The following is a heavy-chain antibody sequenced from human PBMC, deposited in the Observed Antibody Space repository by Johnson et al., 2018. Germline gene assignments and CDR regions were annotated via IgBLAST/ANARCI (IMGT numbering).Heavy chain of an antibody. V-gene: IGHV3-74*01. CDR2: INSDGSST. Sequence: WMHWVRQAPGKGLVWVSRINSDGSSTSYADSVRGRFTISRDNAKNTLHLQMNSLRAEDTAVYYCARHSGSYLIDIWGQGTMVIVSS. D-gene: IGHD1-26*01. CDR3: ARHSGSYLIDI. J-gene: IGHJ3*02. CDR1: W.